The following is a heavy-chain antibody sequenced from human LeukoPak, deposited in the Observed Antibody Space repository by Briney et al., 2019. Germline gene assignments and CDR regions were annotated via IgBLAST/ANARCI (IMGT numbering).Heavy chain of an antibody. CDR2: IYSGGST. V-gene: IGHV3-53*01. CDR1: GFTVSSNY. J-gene: IGHJ4*02. CDR3: ARDAYYGDYGCFDY. D-gene: IGHD4-17*01. Sequence: PGGSLRLSCAASGFTVSSNYMSWVRQAPGKGLEWVSVIYSGGSTYYADSVKGRFTISRDNSKNTLYLQMNSLRAEDTAVYYCARDAYYGDYGCFDYWGQGTLVTVSS.